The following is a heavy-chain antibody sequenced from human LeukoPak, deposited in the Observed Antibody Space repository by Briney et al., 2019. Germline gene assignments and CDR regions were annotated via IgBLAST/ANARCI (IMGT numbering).Heavy chain of an antibody. Sequence: GGSLRLSCAASGFTFSSYSMNWVRQAPGKGLEWVSSISSSSSYIYYADSVKGRFTISRDNAKNSLYLQMNSLRAEDTAVYYCARVYVDIVAQGAFDIWGQGTMVTVSS. CDR3: ARVYVDIVAQGAFDI. CDR2: ISSSSSYI. CDR1: GFTFSSYS. D-gene: IGHD5-12*01. J-gene: IGHJ3*02. V-gene: IGHV3-21*01.